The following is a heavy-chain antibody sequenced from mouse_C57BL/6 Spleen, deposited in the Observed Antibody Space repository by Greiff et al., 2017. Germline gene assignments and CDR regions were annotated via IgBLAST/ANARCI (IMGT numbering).Heavy chain of an antibody. J-gene: IGHJ2*01. CDR3: ARFGGQIYDGYYVPLYYFDY. CDR2: IYPGSGST. CDR1: GYTFPSYW. V-gene: IGHV1-55*01. Sequence: QVQLQQPGAELVKPGASVKMSCKASGYTFPSYWITWVKQRPGQGLEWIGDIYPGSGSTNYNEKFKSTATLTVDTSSSTAYLQLSSLTSEEAAVYYSARFGGQIYDGYYVPLYYFDYWGQGTTRTVSS. D-gene: IGHD2-3*01.